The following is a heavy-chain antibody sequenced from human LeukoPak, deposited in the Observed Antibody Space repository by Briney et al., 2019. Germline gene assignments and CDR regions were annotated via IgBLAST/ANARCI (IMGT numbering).Heavy chain of an antibody. CDR1: GGSFSGYY. D-gene: IGHD2-15*01. CDR3: ARGPSKGYCSGGSCFRYYYYGMDV. Sequence: PSETLSLTCAVYGGSFSGYYWSWIRQPPGKGLEWIGKINHSGSTNYNPSLKSRVTISVDTSKNQFSLKLSSVTAADTAVYYCARGPSKGYCSGGSCFRYYYYGMDVWGKGTTVTVSS. CDR2: INHSGST. V-gene: IGHV4-34*01. J-gene: IGHJ6*04.